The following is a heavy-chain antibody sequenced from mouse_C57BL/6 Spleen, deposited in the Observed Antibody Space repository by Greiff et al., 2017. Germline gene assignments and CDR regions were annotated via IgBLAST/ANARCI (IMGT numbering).Heavy chain of an antibody. Sequence: DVHLVQSGGGLVKPGGSLKLSCAASGFTFSSSSMSWVRQTPEKRLEWVATISAGGSYPYYPDNVKGRFTLSTATAKNTLYLQMSHLESEDTAMYNSAKDNYVYDVFCDYWGQGTTLTVAS. J-gene: IGHJ2*01. CDR2: ISAGGSYP. CDR3: AKDNYVYDVFCDY. D-gene: IGHD2-2*01. CDR1: GFTFSSSS. V-gene: IGHV5-4*01.